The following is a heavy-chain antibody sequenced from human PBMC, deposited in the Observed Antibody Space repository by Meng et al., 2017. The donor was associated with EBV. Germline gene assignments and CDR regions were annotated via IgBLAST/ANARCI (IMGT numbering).Heavy chain of an antibody. V-gene: IGHV2-5*02. D-gene: IGHD6-6*01. CDR2: IYWDDDK. Sequence: QITLKEFGSTLVKPTQTLTLTCTFSGFSLSTRGVGVGWIRQPPGKALEWLALIYWDDDKRYSPSLKSRLTITKDTSKNQVVLTMTNMDPVDAATYYCAHIIAARPFDYWGQGTLVTVSS. CDR3: AHIIAARPFDY. J-gene: IGHJ4*02. CDR1: GFSLSTRGVG.